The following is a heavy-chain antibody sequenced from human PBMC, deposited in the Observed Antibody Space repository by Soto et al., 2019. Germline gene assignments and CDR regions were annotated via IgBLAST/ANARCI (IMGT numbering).Heavy chain of an antibody. D-gene: IGHD3-16*02. CDR1: GGSVSSDNYY. Sequence: QVHLQESGPGLVQPSETLSLTCTVSGGSVSSDNYYWTWIPQPPGKGLECIGYIYYSGSNNYNPALNSRVTISVDTAKDQFSLNLSSVTAADTAVYYFARDGIVTYYYYLTDNWGPGPRVSVSS. CDR3: ARDGIVTYYYYLTDN. V-gene: IGHV4-61*01. J-gene: IGHJ6*02. CDR2: IYYSGSN.